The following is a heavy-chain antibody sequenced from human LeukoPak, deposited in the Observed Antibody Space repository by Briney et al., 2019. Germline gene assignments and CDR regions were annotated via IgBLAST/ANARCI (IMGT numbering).Heavy chain of an antibody. CDR3: ARGTLELDH. CDR2: ISYDGGNE. Sequence: GGSLRLSCSASGFSFSAFGVHWVRQAPGKGLEWVALISYDGGNEEYADSVQGRFTISRDNSKNMFYLQMNSLTTDDTGVYYCARGTLELDHWGQGTLVIVSS. D-gene: IGHD1-1*01. V-gene: IGHV3-30*03. CDR1: GFSFSAFG. J-gene: IGHJ4*02.